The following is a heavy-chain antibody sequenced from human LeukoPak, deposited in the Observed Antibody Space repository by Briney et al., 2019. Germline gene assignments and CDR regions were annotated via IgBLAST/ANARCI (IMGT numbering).Heavy chain of an antibody. CDR3: ARVQQQLVFWYYYYYMDV. D-gene: IGHD6-13*01. J-gene: IGHJ6*03. CDR1: VGSICRYY. V-gene: IGHV4-59*01. CDR2: IYYSGST. Sequence: PSETLSLTCTVSVGSICRYYWSWVRQPPGKGLEWIGYIYYSGSTNYNPSLKSRVTISVDTSKNQFSLKLSSVTAADTAVYYCARVQQQLVFWYYYYYMDVWGKGTTVTISS.